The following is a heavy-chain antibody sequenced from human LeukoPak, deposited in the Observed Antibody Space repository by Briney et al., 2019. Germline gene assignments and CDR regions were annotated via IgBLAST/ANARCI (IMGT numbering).Heavy chain of an antibody. J-gene: IGHJ6*03. D-gene: IGHD6-13*01. CDR3: ARDRYSSSWYYYYYYYMDV. Sequence: PSQTLSLTCAISGDSVSSNSAAWNWIRQSPSRGLEWLGRTYYRSKWYNDYAVSVKSRITINPDTSKNQFSLQLNSVTPEDTAVYYCARDRYSSSWYYYYYYYMDVWGKGTTVTVSS. CDR2: TYYRSKWYN. CDR1: GDSVSSNSAA. V-gene: IGHV6-1*01.